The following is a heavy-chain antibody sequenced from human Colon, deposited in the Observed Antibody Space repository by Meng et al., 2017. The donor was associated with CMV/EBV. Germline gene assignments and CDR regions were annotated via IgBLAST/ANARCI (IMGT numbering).Heavy chain of an antibody. J-gene: IGHJ4*02. Sequence: GPLQESGPGLGKPPEPLALPRPVSGGSLSTYYWSWIRQPAGEGLEWLGRISTNRNTDYNPSIHSRATIWLDTSNNQFSLKLTSVTAADTAVYYCVRGGYSGTQTGGVQEYWGQGTLVTVSS. CDR3: VRGGYSGTQTGGVQEY. CDR2: ISTNRNT. V-gene: IGHV4-4*07. D-gene: IGHD5-12*01. CDR1: GGSLSTYY.